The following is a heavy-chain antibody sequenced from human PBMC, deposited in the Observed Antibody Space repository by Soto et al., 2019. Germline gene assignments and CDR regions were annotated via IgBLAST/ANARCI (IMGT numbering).Heavy chain of an antibody. Sequence: SQTLSLTCAISGESVSSNSAAWNWIRQSPSRGLEWLGKTYYRSKWYNDYVESVKSRITINPDTSKNQFSLQLNSVTPEETAVYYCARERDTAMVNFMDVWGQGTTVTVS. CDR3: ARERDTAMVNFMDV. CDR2: TYYRSKWYN. J-gene: IGHJ6*02. D-gene: IGHD5-18*01. V-gene: IGHV6-1*01. CDR1: GESVSSNSAA.